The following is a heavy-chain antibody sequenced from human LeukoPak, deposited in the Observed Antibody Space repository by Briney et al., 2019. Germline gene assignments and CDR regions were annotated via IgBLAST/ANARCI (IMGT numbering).Heavy chain of an antibody. CDR1: GLTFSSYA. Sequence: GGSLRLSCAASGLTFSSYAMSWVRQAPGKGLEWVSAISGSGGSTYYADSVKGRFTISRDNAKNTLYLQMNSLRAEDTAVYYCARGRPYYFDYWGQGTLVTVSS. CDR2: ISGSGGST. J-gene: IGHJ4*02. CDR3: ARGRPYYFDY. V-gene: IGHV3-23*01. D-gene: IGHD6-6*01.